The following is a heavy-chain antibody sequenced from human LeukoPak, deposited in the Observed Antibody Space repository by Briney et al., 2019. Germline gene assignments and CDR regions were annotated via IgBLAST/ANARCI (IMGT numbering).Heavy chain of an antibody. CDR3: ARVGIPAGYYYYYMDV. D-gene: IGHD1-14*01. CDR2: MNPNSGNT. V-gene: IGHV1-8*01. Sequence: ASVKVSCKASGYTFTSYDINWVRQATGQGLEWMGWMNPNSGNTGYAQNFQGRVTMTRNTSISTAYMELSSLRSEDTAVYYCARVGIPAGYYYYYMDVWGKGTTVTVSS. J-gene: IGHJ6*03. CDR1: GYTFTSYD.